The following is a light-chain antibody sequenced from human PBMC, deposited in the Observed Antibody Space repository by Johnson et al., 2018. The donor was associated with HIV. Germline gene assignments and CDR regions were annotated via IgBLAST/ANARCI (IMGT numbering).Light chain of an antibody. CDR1: SSNIGNNY. V-gene: IGLV1-51*01. J-gene: IGLJ1*01. Sequence: QSVLTQPPSVSAAPGQKVTISCSGSSSNIGNNYVSWYQQLPGTAPKLLIYDNNKRPSGIPDRFSGSKSGTSATLGITGLQTGAEADYYCGTWDSSLSAGVCGTGAKVTVL. CDR2: DNN. CDR3: GTWDSSLSAGV.